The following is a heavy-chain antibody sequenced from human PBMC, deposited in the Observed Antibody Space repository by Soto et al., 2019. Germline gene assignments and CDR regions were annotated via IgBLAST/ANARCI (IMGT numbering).Heavy chain of an antibody. CDR2: IYFRGTT. V-gene: IGHV4-59*08. J-gene: IGHJ4*02. CDR1: GGSISSYY. Sequence: SETLSLTCTVSGGSISSYYWSWIRQPPGKGLEWIGYIYFRGTTNYNPSLKSRVTMSADTSKNQFSLRLNSVTAADTAVYYCARQHYYDSSGYYTWNWGQGTLVTVSS. D-gene: IGHD3-22*01. CDR3: ARQHYYDSSGYYTWN.